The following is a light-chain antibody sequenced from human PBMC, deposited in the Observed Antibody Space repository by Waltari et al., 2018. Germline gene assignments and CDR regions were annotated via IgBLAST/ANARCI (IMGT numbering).Light chain of an antibody. V-gene: IGKV1-33*01. J-gene: IGKJ2*03. CDR3: QQHDNSPYS. CDR1: QGINSW. Sequence: DIQMTQSPSSLSASVGDRVTITCRASQGINSWLAWYQQKPGKAPKLLIYRASNLETGVPSRFSGTGSGTDFILTISSLQPEDIATYYCQQHDNSPYSFGQGTKLEIK. CDR2: RAS.